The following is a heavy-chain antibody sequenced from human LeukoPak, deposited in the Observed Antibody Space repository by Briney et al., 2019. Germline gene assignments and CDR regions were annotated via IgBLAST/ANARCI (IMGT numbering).Heavy chain of an antibody. CDR3: GRAAAGVDH. D-gene: IGHD6-13*01. V-gene: IGHV3-74*01. J-gene: IGHJ4*02. Sequence: PGGSLRLSCEASGFTFISYWMHWVRHAPGKGLVWVSHIKTDGSSTDYADSVKGRFTISRDNGKNTLYLQMNSLRVEDTAVYYCGRAAAGVDHWGQGTLVTVSS. CDR1: GFTFISYW. CDR2: IKTDGSST.